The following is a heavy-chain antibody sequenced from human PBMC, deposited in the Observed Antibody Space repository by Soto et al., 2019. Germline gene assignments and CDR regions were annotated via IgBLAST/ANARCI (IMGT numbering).Heavy chain of an antibody. Sequence: FRAALGHATHRLTLSFSFAGVSLSTSGVGVGWIRQPPGKALEWLALIYWDDDKRYSPSLKSRLTITKDTSKNQVVLTMTNMDPVDTATYYCAHRSAPGAPFDYWGQGTLVTVSS. V-gene: IGHV2-5*02. CDR1: GVSLSTSGVG. CDR3: AHRSAPGAPFDY. J-gene: IGHJ4*02. CDR2: IYWDDDK. D-gene: IGHD3-10*01.